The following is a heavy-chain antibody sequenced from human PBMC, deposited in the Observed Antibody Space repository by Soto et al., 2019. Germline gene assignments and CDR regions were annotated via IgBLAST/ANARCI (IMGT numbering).Heavy chain of an antibody. Sequence: QVQLVQSGAEVKKPGSSVKVSCKASGGTFSSYAISWVRQAPGQGLEWMGGIIPIFGTANYAQKFQGRVTITADESTSHAQNELGNLRSEGTAVFFWGGRSGGVIVSSPFDYWGQGTLVTVSS. CDR2: IIPIFGTA. V-gene: IGHV1-69*01. J-gene: IGHJ4*02. CDR1: GGTFSSYA. CDR3: GGRSGGVIVSSPFDY. D-gene: IGHD3-16*02.